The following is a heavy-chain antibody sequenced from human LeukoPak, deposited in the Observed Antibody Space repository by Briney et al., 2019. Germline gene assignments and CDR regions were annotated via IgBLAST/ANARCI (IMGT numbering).Heavy chain of an antibody. Sequence: GRSLRLSCAASGFTFSSYGMHWVRQAPGKGLEWVSGISGSGGSTYYADSVKGRFTISRDNSKNTLYLQMNSLRAEDTAVYYCARDRIAARWGYFDYWGQGTLVTVSS. J-gene: IGHJ4*01. CDR1: GFTFSSYG. D-gene: IGHD6-6*01. V-gene: IGHV3-23*01. CDR2: ISGSGGST. CDR3: ARDRIAARWGYFDY.